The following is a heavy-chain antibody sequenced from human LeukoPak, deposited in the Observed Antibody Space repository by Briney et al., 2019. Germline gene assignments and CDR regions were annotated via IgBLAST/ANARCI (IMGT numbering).Heavy chain of an antibody. D-gene: IGHD3-10*01. V-gene: IGHV1-2*06. Sequence: ASVKVSCKASGYTFTSYYMHWVRQAPGQGLEWMGRINPNSGGTNYAQKFQGRVTMTRDTSISTAYMELSRLRSDDTAVYYCARVHGSGSYPRAFDYWGQGTLVTVSS. CDR3: ARVHGSGSYPRAFDY. CDR1: GYTFTSYY. CDR2: INPNSGGT. J-gene: IGHJ4*02.